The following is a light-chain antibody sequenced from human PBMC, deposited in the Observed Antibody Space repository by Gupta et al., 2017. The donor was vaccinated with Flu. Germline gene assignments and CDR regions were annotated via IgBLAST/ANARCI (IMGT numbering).Light chain of an antibody. CDR1: RGHSSYA. CDR2: LNNDGSH. J-gene: IGLJ3*02. V-gene: IGLV4-69*01. Sequence: SVKLNCTLSRGHSSYAIAWHQQHPEKGPRYVIKLNNDGSHRKGDGIPDRFSGSSSGAERYLTISSLQSEDEADYYCQTWGTGIPFGGGTKLTVL. CDR3: QTWGTGIP.